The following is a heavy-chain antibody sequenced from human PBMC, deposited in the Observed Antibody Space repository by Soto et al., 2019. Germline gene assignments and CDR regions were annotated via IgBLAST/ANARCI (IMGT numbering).Heavy chain of an antibody. CDR3: ARSHSSSSRYYYYYGMDV. Sequence: QVQLVQSGAEVKKPGSSVKVSCKASGGTFSSYAISWVRQAPGQGLEWMGGIIPIFGTANYAQKFQGRVTITADKSTSTAYMELSSLRAEDTAVYYGARSHSSSSRYYYYYGMDVWGQGTTVTVSS. J-gene: IGHJ6*02. V-gene: IGHV1-69*06. D-gene: IGHD6-6*01. CDR2: IIPIFGTA. CDR1: GGTFSSYA.